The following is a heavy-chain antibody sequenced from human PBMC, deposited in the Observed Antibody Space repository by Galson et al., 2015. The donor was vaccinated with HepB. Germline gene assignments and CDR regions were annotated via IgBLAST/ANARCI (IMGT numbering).Heavy chain of an antibody. V-gene: IGHV3-33*08. Sequence: SLRLSCAASGITFSSYGMHWVRQAPGKGLEWVAVIWYDGSNKYYADSVKGRFTISRDNSKNTLYLQVNSLRSEDTAVYYCAREDDGDWGNYFDYWGQGTLVTVSS. CDR1: GITFSSYG. J-gene: IGHJ4*02. D-gene: IGHD4-17*01. CDR3: AREDDGDWGNYFDY. CDR2: IWYDGSNK.